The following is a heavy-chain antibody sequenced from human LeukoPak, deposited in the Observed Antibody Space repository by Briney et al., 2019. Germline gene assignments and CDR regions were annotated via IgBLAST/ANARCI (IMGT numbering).Heavy chain of an antibody. J-gene: IGHJ4*02. CDR2: IRYDGSNK. CDR3: AKVSREWLLWGGYYFDY. CDR1: GFTFSSYG. V-gene: IGHV3-30*02. Sequence: GALRLSCAASGFTFSSYGMHWVRQAPGKGLEWVAFIRYDGSNKYYADSVKGRFTISRDNSKNTLYLQMNSLRAEDTAVYYCAKVSREWLLWGGYYFDYWGQGTLVTVSS. D-gene: IGHD3-3*01.